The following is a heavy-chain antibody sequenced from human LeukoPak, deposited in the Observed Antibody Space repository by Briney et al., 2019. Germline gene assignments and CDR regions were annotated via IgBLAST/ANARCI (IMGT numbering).Heavy chain of an antibody. Sequence: GGSLRLSCAASGFTIISYAMSWVRQAPGKGLEWVSAISGSGGSTYYADSVKGRFTLSRDNSKNTLYLQMNSLRAEDTAVYYCAKDPWAAAAGTSVLHWGQGTLVTVSS. CDR2: ISGSGGST. D-gene: IGHD6-13*01. V-gene: IGHV3-23*01. J-gene: IGHJ1*01. CDR1: GFTIISYA. CDR3: AKDPWAAAAGTSVLH.